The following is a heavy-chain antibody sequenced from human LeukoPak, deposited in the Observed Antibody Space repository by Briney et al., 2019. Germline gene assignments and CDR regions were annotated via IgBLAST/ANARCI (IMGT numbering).Heavy chain of an antibody. CDR3: ARRERWLQKGGFDY. Sequence: SETLSLTCAVYGGSFSGYYWSWIRQPPGKGLEWIGEINHSGSTNYNPSLKSRVTISVDTSKNQFSLKLSSVTAADTAVYYCARRERWLQKGGFDYWGQGTLVTVSS. J-gene: IGHJ4*02. D-gene: IGHD5-24*01. V-gene: IGHV4-34*01. CDR1: GGSFSGYY. CDR2: INHSGST.